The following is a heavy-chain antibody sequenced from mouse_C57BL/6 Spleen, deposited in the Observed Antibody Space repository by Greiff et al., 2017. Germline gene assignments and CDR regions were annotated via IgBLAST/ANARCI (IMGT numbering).Heavy chain of an antibody. Sequence: EVQGVESGGGLVKPGGSLKLSCAASGFTFSSYAMSWVRQTPEKRLEWVATISDGGSYTYYPDNVKGRFTISRDNAKNNLYLQMSHLKSEDTAMYYCARGGGDRGFAYWGQGTLVTVSA. CDR2: ISDGGSYT. D-gene: IGHD3-1*01. CDR1: GFTFSSYA. CDR3: ARGGGDRGFAY. V-gene: IGHV5-4*01. J-gene: IGHJ3*01.